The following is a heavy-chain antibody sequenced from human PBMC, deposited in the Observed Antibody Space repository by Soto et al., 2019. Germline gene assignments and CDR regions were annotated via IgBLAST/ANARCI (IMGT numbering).Heavy chain of an antibody. CDR1: GFTFSSHW. CDR2: IKGDGSAA. J-gene: IGHJ4*02. Sequence: EVQLLESWGGLVQPGGSLRLSCVASGFTFSSHWMSWVRQAPGKGLECVANIKGDGSAASYVDSVKGRFTISRDNYKNSLFLEMNSLRVEDTAVYYCAKAAYWGQGTLVTVSS. CDR3: AKAAY. V-gene: IGHV3-7*01.